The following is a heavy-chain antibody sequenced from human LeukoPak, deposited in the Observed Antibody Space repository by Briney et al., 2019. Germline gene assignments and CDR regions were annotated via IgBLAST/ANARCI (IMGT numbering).Heavy chain of an antibody. D-gene: IGHD2-15*01. V-gene: IGHV4-59*01. Sequence: SETLSLTCTVSGASISGYYWSWIRQPPGKGLEFIGYISYSGSTNYNPSLASRVTISLDTSKNQFSLKLSSVTAADTAVYYCARVKGSCSGGGCYFDYWGQGTLVTVSS. J-gene: IGHJ4*02. CDR1: GASISGYY. CDR3: ARVKGSCSGGGCYFDY. CDR2: ISYSGST.